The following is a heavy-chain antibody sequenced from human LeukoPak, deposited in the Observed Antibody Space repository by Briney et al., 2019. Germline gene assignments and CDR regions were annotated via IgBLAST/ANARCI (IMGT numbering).Heavy chain of an antibody. CDR2: INHSGST. Sequence: SETLSLTCTVSGGSISSSSYYWGWIRQPPGKGLEWIGEINHSGSTNYNPSLKSRATISVDTSKNQFSLKLSSMTAADTAVYYCARGTELGNWFDPWGQGTLVTVSS. D-gene: IGHD7-27*01. V-gene: IGHV4-39*07. CDR3: ARGTELGNWFDP. CDR1: GGSISSSSYY. J-gene: IGHJ5*02.